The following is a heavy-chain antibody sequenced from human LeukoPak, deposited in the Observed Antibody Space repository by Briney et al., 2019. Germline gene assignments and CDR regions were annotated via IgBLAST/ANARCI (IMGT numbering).Heavy chain of an antibody. J-gene: IGHJ4*02. CDR1: GFTFSSYG. CDR2: ISYDGSNK. Sequence: GGSLRLSCAASGFTFSSYGMHWVRQAPGKGLEWVAVISYDGSNKYYADSVKGRFIISRDNSKNTLYLQMNSLRAEDTAVYYCAKGIYSGRDYFDYWGQGTLVTVSS. CDR3: AKGIYSGRDYFDY. V-gene: IGHV3-30*18. D-gene: IGHD1-26*01.